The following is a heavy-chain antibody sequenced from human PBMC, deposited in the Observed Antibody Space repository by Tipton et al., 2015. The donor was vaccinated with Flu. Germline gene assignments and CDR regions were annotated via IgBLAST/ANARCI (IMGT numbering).Heavy chain of an antibody. D-gene: IGHD3-10*01. Sequence: LRLSCTVSGDSMNSSYWSWIRQPAGKGLEWIGRMYASGSTKYNPSLKSRVTMSVDTSKNQLSLKLTSVTAADTAVYYCARGSGSGTEMIFDFWGQGTLVTVSS. J-gene: IGHJ4*02. V-gene: IGHV4-4*07. CDR3: ARGSGSGTEMIFDF. CDR2: MYASGST. CDR1: GDSMNSSY.